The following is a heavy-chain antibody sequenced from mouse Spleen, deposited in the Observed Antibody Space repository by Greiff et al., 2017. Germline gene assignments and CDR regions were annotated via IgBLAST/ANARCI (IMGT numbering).Heavy chain of an antibody. J-gene: IGHJ3*01. D-gene: IGHD4-1*02. CDR2: INPSTGYT. CDR3: ARRQLGLGFAY. Sequence: QVQLQQSGAELAKPGASVKMSCKASGYTFTSYWMHWVKQRPGQGLEWIGYINPSTGYTEYNQKFKDKATLTADKSTSTAYMQLSSLTSEDSAVYYCARRQLGLGFAYWGQGTLVTVSA. V-gene: IGHV1-7*01. CDR1: GYTFTSYW.